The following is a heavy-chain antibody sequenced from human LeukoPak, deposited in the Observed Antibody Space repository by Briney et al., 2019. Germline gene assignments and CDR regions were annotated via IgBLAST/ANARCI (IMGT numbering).Heavy chain of an antibody. D-gene: IGHD5-12*01. J-gene: IGHJ4*02. CDR1: GFTFSSYS. Sequence: PGGSLRLSCAASGFTFSSYSMNWARQAPGKGLEWVSSISSSSSYIYYADSVKGRFTISRDNAKNSLYLQMNSLKTEDTAVYYCTTFSGPQQYWGQGTLVTVSS. CDR2: ISSSSSYI. CDR3: TTFSGPQQY. V-gene: IGHV3-21*03.